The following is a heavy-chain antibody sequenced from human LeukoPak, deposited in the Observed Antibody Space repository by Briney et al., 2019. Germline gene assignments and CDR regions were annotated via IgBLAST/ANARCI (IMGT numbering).Heavy chain of an antibody. D-gene: IGHD1-26*01. CDR3: VCLKSGSHWLDP. Sequence: GESLKISCQGSGHTFTNYWFGWVRQMPGKGLEWMGIIYPDDSDTGYSPSFQGQVTILVDKSINTAYLQWSSLKASDTAIYYCVCLKSGSHWLDPWGQGTLVTVSS. CDR1: GHTFTNYW. J-gene: IGHJ5*02. CDR2: IYPDDSDT. V-gene: IGHV5-51*01.